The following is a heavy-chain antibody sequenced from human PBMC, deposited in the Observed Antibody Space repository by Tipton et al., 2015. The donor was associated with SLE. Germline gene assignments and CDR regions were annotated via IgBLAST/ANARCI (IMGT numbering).Heavy chain of an antibody. Sequence: TLSLTCTVSGVSISTYYWTWIRQSPGKGLEWIGYIDYSGSATYNPSLKSRVTISGDTSKNQVSLKLTSVTDADTAIYYCARNKATPDYWGQGTLVTVSS. CDR2: IDYSGSA. CDR1: GVSISTYY. D-gene: IGHD4-23*01. J-gene: IGHJ4*02. CDR3: ARNKATPDY. V-gene: IGHV4-59*01.